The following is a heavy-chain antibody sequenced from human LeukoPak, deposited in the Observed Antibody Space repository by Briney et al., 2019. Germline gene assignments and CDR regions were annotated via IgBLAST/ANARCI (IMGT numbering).Heavy chain of an antibody. V-gene: IGHV5-51*01. Sequence: GESLKISCKGSGYSFTSYWLGWVRQMPGKGLEWMGIIYPGDSDTRYSPSFQGQVTISADKSISTAYLQWSSLKASDTAMYYCARTFPYCSGGSCYGDAFDIWGQGTMVTVSS. CDR1: GYSFTSYW. CDR2: IYPGDSDT. D-gene: IGHD2-15*01. J-gene: IGHJ3*02. CDR3: ARTFPYCSGGSCYGDAFDI.